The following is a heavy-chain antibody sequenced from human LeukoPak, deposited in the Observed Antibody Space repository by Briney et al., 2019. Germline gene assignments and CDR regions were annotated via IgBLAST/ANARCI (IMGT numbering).Heavy chain of an antibody. CDR1: GFTFSSYE. CDR2: ISSSGTTI. V-gene: IGHV3-48*03. CDR3: ARRYCSSTNCLIDY. Sequence: GGSLRLSCAVSGFTFSSYEMNWVRQAPGKGLEWVSYISSSGTTIYYADSVKGRFTISRDNAKNSLYLQMNSLRADDTAVYYCARRYCSSTNCLIDYWGQGALVTVSS. D-gene: IGHD2-2*01. J-gene: IGHJ4*02.